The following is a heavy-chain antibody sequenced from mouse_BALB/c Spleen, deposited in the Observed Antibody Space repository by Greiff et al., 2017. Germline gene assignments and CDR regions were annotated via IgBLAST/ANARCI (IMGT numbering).Heavy chain of an antibody. CDR3: ARGRPSLLRLPGYAMDY. Sequence: EVHLVESGGGLVKPGGSLKLSCAASGFTFSSYAMSWVRQSPEKRLEWVAEISSGGSYTYYPDTVTGRFTISRDNAKNTLYLEMSSLRSEDTAMYYCARGRPSLLRLPGYAMDYWGQGTSVTVSA. CDR2: ISSGGSYT. V-gene: IGHV5-9-4*01. D-gene: IGHD1-2*01. CDR1: GFTFSSYA. J-gene: IGHJ4*01.